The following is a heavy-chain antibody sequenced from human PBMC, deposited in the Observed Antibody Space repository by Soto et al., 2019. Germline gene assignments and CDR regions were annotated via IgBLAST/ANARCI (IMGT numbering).Heavy chain of an antibody. CDR3: VRAIYSSSSY. CDR2: IHSGGGT. D-gene: IGHD6-6*01. J-gene: IGHJ4*02. CDR1: GFTVSSSY. Sequence: GGSLRLSCAASGFTVSSSYMSWVRQAPGKGLEWVSVIHSGGGTNYAGSVKGRFTISRDNSKNTLYLQMNSLRAEDTAVYYCVRAIYSSSSYWGQGTLVTVSS. V-gene: IGHV3-66*01.